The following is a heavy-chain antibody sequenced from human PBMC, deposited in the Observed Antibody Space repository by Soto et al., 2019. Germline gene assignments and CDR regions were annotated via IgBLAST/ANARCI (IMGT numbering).Heavy chain of an antibody. CDR1: GFTVSSNY. J-gene: IGHJ4*02. V-gene: IGHV3-66*01. Sequence: EVQLVESGGGLVQPGGSLTLSCAASGFTVSSNYMTWVRQAPGKGLEWVSVIYSGGSIYYADSVKGRFIISRDNSKNTLYLQMNSLRVEDTAVYYCARGVHRDYVGSYGYWGQGTLVTVSS. CDR2: IYSGGSI. CDR3: ARGVHRDYVGSYGY. D-gene: IGHD4-17*01.